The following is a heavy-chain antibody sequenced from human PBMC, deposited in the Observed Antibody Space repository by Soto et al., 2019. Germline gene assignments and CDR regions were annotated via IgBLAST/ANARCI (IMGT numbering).Heavy chain of an antibody. J-gene: IGHJ6*02. V-gene: IGHV1-69*13. Sequence: GASVKVSCKASGGTFSSYAISWVRQAPGQGLEWMGGIIPIFGTANYAQKFQGRVTITADESTSTAYMELSSLRSEDTAVYYCALLSDYYYYYGMDVWGQGTTVTVSS. D-gene: IGHD3-3*01. CDR3: ALLSDYYYYYGMDV. CDR1: GGTFSSYA. CDR2: IIPIFGTA.